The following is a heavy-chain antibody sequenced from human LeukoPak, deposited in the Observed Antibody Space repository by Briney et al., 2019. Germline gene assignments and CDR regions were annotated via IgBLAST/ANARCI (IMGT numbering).Heavy chain of an antibody. D-gene: IGHD4-11*01. J-gene: IGHJ6*02. CDR2: INSDGSST. CDR3: ARTSSYSDYPYYYYAMDV. CDR1: GFTFSSHW. V-gene: IGHV3-74*01. Sequence: SGGSLRLSCAASGFTFSSHWMHWVRQAPGKGLVWVSRINSDGSSTTYADSVKGRFTISRDNAKNTLYLQMNSLRAEDTAVYYCARTSSYSDYPYYYYAMDVWGQGTTVTVSS.